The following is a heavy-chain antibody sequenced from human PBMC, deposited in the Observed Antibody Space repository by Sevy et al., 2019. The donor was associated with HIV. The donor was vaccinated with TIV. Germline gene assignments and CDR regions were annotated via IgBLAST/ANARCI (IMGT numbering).Heavy chain of an antibody. J-gene: IGHJ4*02. CDR2: ISGSGGRT. Sequence: GSLRLSCAASGFTFTSYAMSWVRQAPGKGLEWVSAISGSGGRTYYADSVKGRFTISRDNSKNTLNLQMNSLRAEDTAIYSSRNDYWGQGTLVTVSS. CDR3: RNDY. CDR1: GFTFTSYA. V-gene: IGHV3-23*01.